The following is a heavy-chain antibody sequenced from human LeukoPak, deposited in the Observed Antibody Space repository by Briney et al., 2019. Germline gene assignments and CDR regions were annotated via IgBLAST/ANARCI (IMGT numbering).Heavy chain of an antibody. J-gene: IGHJ4*02. V-gene: IGHV1-69*06. CDR3: ATGTQSGNDY. CDR2: IIPIFGTA. CDR1: GGTFSSYA. Sequence: SVKVPCKASGGTFSSYAISWVRQAPGQGLEWMGGIIPIFGTANYAQKFQGRVTMTEDTSTDTAYMELSSLRSEDTAVYYCATGTQSGNDYWGQGTLVTVSS. D-gene: IGHD1-14*01.